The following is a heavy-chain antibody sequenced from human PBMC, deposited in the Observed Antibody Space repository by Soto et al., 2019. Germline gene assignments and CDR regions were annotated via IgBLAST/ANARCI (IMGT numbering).Heavy chain of an antibody. Sequence: EVQLVESGGGFVQPGRSLRLSSTSSGFTFENYAMHWVRQATGKGLEWASGISWNRGTIGYADSVRGRFTISRDNAKNSPDLQMDSLRPEDTALYYWAKDMLYGNFEHYFGYWGPGTLVTVSS. CDR2: ISWNRGTI. V-gene: IGHV3-9*01. CDR3: AKDMLYGNFEHYFGY. J-gene: IGHJ4*02. D-gene: IGHD4-17*01. CDR1: GFTFENYA.